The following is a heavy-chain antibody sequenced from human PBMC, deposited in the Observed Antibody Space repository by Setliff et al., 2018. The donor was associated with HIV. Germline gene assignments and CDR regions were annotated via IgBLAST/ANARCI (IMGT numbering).Heavy chain of an antibody. Sequence: ASVKVSCKASGYTFDAYYIHWLRQAPGQGLEWMGWINPGSGDTNYAQKFQGRVTMTSDTSTRTVYMELSSRTSDDTAVYFCARVLSVTMIRGAHGYWGQGTLVTVSS. J-gene: IGHJ4*02. CDR1: GYTFDAYY. CDR2: INPGSGDT. CDR3: ARVLSVTMIRGAHGY. V-gene: IGHV1-2*02. D-gene: IGHD3-10*01.